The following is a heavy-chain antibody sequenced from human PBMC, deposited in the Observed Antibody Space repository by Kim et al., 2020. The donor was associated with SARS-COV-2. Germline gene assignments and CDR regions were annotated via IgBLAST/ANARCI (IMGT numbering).Heavy chain of an antibody. CDR1: GFTFSSYA. D-gene: IGHD6-13*01. J-gene: IGHJ3*02. CDR2: ISGSGGST. V-gene: IGHV3-23*01. Sequence: GGSLRLSCAASGFTFSSYAMSWVRQAPGKGLEWVSAISGSGGSTYYADSVKGRFTISRDNSKNTLYLQMNSLRAEDTAVYYCAKGAGYSSSWPDAFDIWGQGTMVTVSS. CDR3: AKGAGYSSSWPDAFDI.